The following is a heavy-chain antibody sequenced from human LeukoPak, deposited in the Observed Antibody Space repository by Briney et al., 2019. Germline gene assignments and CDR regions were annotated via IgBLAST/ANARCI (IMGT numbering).Heavy chain of an antibody. D-gene: IGHD4-23*01. Sequence: PGGSLRLSCAASGFTFSSYAMSWVREGPGKGLEWVSAISGGGGSTYYADSVKRRFTITRDNSKNPLYLQMNGLRADDTAVYYCPKDPIPSTTVVTHGYDYWGQGTLVTVSS. J-gene: IGHJ4*02. CDR2: ISGGGGST. CDR1: GFTFSSYA. CDR3: PKDPIPSTTVVTHGYDY. V-gene: IGHV3-23*01.